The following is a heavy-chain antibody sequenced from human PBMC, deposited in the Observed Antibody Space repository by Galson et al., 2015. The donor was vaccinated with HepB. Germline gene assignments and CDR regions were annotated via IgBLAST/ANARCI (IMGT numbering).Heavy chain of an antibody. Sequence: SVKVSCKASGGNFNNYILSWVRQAPGQGLEWMGRITPIVGLASYAQNSQGRVKITADKITKTAYMEVSGLRPEDTAVYYCAKNFDYWGQGTLVSVSS. V-gene: IGHV1-69*02. J-gene: IGHJ4*02. CDR2: ITPIVGLA. CDR3: AKNFDY. CDR1: GGNFNNYI.